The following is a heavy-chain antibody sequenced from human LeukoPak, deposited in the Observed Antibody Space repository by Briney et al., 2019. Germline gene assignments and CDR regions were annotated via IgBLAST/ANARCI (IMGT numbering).Heavy chain of an antibody. J-gene: IGHJ5*01. D-gene: IGHD2-8*02. Sequence: GGSLRLSCAASGFTFSSYAMSWVRQAPGKGLEWVSSISSTSAYIHYADSVKGRFTISRDNVDNVVYLEMNSLGAEDTATYYCARVAVSGPTGWFDSWGQGTLVIVSS. CDR1: GFTFSSYA. CDR2: ISSTSAYI. CDR3: ARVAVSGPTGWFDS. V-gene: IGHV3-21*01.